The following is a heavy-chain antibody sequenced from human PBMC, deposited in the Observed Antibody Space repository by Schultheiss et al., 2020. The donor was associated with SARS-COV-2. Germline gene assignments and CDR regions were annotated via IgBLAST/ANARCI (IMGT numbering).Heavy chain of an antibody. D-gene: IGHD1-14*01. V-gene: IGHV1-46*01. CDR1: GYTFTSYY. CDR2: INPSGGST. Sequence: DSVKVSCKASGYTFTSYYMHWVRQAPGQGLEWMGIINPSGGSTSYAQKFQGRVTMTRDTSTSTVYMELSSLRSEDTAVYYCARDRTSQYYFDYWGQGTLVTVSS. CDR3: ARDRTSQYYFDY. J-gene: IGHJ4*02.